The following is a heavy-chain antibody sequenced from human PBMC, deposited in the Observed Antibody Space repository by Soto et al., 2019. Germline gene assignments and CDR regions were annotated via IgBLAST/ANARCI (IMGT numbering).Heavy chain of an antibody. CDR3: ARESYSSGWRAACEI. J-gene: IGHJ3*02. V-gene: IGHV1-2*04. D-gene: IGHD6-19*01. CDR1: GYTFTGYY. Sequence: QVQLVQSGAEVKKPGASVKVSCKASGYTFTGYYMHWVRQAPGQGLEWMGWINPNSGGTNYAQKFQGWVTMTRDTSISTAYMELSRLRSDDTAVYYCARESYSSGWRAACEIWGQGTMVTVSS. CDR2: INPNSGGT.